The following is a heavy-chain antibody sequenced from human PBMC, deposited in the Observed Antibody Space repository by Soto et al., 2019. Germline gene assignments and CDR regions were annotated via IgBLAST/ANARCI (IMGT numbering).Heavy chain of an antibody. D-gene: IGHD6-19*01. CDR2: FSATSENT. V-gene: IGHV3-23*01. CDR3: AKAGDQQWVRLPFDY. J-gene: IGHJ4*02. Sequence: EVQLLESGGGLVQPGGSLRLSCVGSGFFFSSYTMTWVRQAPGKGLEWVSSFSATSENTYYADSVRGRFTISRDNSKNTLFLQMNSLTAEDTARYYCAKAGDQQWVRLPFDYWGQGILVIVSS. CDR1: GFFFSSYT.